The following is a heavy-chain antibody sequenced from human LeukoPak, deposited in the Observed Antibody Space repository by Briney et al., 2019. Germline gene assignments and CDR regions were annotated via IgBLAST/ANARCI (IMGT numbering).Heavy chain of an antibody. CDR1: GFTFSSYW. V-gene: IGHV3-74*01. J-gene: IGHJ1*01. Sequence: GGSLRLSCAASGFTFSSYWMHWVRQAPGKGLVWVSGINTDGSSINYADSVKGRFTISRDNAKNTLYLQMNSLRAEDTAVYYCYGGNAENWGQGTLVTVSS. D-gene: IGHD4-23*01. CDR3: YGGNAEN. CDR2: INTDGSSI.